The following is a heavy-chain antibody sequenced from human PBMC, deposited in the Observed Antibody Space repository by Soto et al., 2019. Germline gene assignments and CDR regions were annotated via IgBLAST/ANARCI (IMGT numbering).Heavy chain of an antibody. CDR2: IYWDDDQ. V-gene: IGHV2-5*02. J-gene: IGHJ5*02. Sequence: ITLKEAGPTLVKPTQTLTLTCTFSGFSLSTSGVGVGWIRQPPGKALEWLALIYWDDDQRYSPSLKTRLTITTDTPKHQVVLTMTNMYPVYRATYYCAHENMVATLSFQSWGQGTLVTVSS. D-gene: IGHD5-12*01. CDR3: AHENMVATLSFQS. CDR1: GFSLSTSGVG.